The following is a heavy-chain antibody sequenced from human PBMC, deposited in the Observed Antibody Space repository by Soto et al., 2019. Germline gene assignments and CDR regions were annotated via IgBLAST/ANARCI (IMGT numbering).Heavy chain of an antibody. D-gene: IGHD6-19*01. Sequence: GGSLRLSCAASGFTFSSYWMHWVRQAPGKGLEWVSIIYSGDRTYYADSVKGRFTISRDNSKNTLYLQINSLRAEDTAVYYCARDNSGSIDYWGQGALVTVSS. V-gene: IGHV3-66*01. J-gene: IGHJ4*02. CDR3: ARDNSGSIDY. CDR1: GFTFSSYW. CDR2: IYSGDRT.